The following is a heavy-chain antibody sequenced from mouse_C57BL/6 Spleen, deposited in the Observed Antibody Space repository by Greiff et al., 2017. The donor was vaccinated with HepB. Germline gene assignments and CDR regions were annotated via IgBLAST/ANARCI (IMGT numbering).Heavy chain of an antibody. CDR1: GFNIKDDY. V-gene: IGHV14-4*01. D-gene: IGHD2-4*01. Sequence: EVQLQQSGAELVRPGASVKLSCTASGFNIKDDYMHWVKQRPEQGLEWIGWIDPENGDTEYASKFQGKATITADTSSNTAYLQLSSLTSEDTAVYYCTTLYYDYGGYYFDYWGQGTTLTVSS. J-gene: IGHJ2*01. CDR3: TTLYYDYGGYYFDY. CDR2: IDPENGDT.